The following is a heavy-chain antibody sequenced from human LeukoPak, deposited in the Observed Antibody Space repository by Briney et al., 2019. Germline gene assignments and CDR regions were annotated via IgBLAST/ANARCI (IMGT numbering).Heavy chain of an antibody. J-gene: IGHJ4*02. CDR1: GFTFSSYS. D-gene: IGHD2-2*01. CDR3: ARLVVVGGSDY. CDR2: ISSSSGYI. V-gene: IGHV3-21*01. Sequence: GGSLRLSCAASGFTFSSYSMNWVRQAPGKGLEWVSSISSSSGYIYYADSVKGRFTISRDNAKNSLYLQMNSLRAEDTAVYYCARLVVVGGSDYWGQGTLVTVSS.